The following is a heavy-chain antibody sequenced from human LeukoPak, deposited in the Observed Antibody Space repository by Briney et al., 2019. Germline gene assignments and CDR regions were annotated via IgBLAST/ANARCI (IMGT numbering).Heavy chain of an antibody. Sequence: ASVKVSCKASGGTFSSYAISWVRQAPGQGLEWMGGIIPIFGTANYAQKFQGRVTITADESTSTAYMELSSLRSEDTAVYYCARGRRGSSWYYTLFDYWGQGTLVTVSS. CDR1: GGTFSSYA. V-gene: IGHV1-69*13. CDR2: IIPIFGTA. D-gene: IGHD6-13*01. J-gene: IGHJ4*02. CDR3: ARGRRGSSWYYTLFDY.